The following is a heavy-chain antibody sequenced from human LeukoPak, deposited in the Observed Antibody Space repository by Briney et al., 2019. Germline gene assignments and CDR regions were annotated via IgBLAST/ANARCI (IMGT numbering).Heavy chain of an antibody. CDR2: IYSGGST. V-gene: IGHV3-53*01. D-gene: IGHD2/OR15-2a*01. CDR1: GFTVSSNY. CDR3: AKDNEYLPDFLFDY. Sequence: GGSLRLSCAASGFTVSSNYVSWVRQAPGKGLEWVSVIYSGGSTYYADSVKGRFTISRDNSKNTLYLQMNSLRAEDTAVYYCAKDNEYLPDFLFDYWGQGTLVTVSS. J-gene: IGHJ4*02.